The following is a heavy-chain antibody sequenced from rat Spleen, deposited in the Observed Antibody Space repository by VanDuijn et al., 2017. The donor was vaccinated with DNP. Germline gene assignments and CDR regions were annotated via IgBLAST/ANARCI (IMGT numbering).Heavy chain of an antibody. Sequence: EVQLVESGGGLVQPGRSLKLSCAASGFTFSDYYMAWVRQAPTKGLEWVAYISYDGSGTYYRDSVKGRFTISRDNAKSNLYLQMDSLRSEDTATYYCARQGAAHWFAYWGQGTLVTVSS. CDR3: ARQGAAHWFAY. CDR1: GFTFSDYY. J-gene: IGHJ3*01. V-gene: IGHV5-7*01. CDR2: ISYDGSGT. D-gene: IGHD1-2*01.